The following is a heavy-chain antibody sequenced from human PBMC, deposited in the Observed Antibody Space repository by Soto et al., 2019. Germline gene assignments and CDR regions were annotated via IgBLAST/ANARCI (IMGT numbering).Heavy chain of an antibody. CDR1: GGSFSGYY. Sequence: SETLSLTCAVYGGSFSGYYWSWIRQPPGKGLEWIGEINHSGSTNYNPSLKSRVTISVDTSKNQFSLKLSSVTAADTAVYYCARGVRDSPSTWIQLWSEFDYWGQGTLVTVSS. D-gene: IGHD5-18*01. CDR3: ARGVRDSPSTWIQLWSEFDY. V-gene: IGHV4-34*01. CDR2: INHSGST. J-gene: IGHJ4*02.